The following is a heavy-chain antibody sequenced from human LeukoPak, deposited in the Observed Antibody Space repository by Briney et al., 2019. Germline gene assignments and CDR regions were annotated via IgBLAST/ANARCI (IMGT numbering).Heavy chain of an antibody. CDR1: GVTFTNYE. D-gene: IGHD1-26*01. CDR2: ISDSGIIT. V-gene: IGHV3-48*03. CDR3: AGGPQYGGSYVD. J-gene: IGHJ4*02. Sequence: PGGSLRLSCAASGVTFTNYEMAWVRQAPGMGLEWVSYISDSGIITKYVDAVKGRFTISRDNARNSVYLQMESLRVEDTALYYCAGGPQYGGSYVDWGQGTLVTVSS.